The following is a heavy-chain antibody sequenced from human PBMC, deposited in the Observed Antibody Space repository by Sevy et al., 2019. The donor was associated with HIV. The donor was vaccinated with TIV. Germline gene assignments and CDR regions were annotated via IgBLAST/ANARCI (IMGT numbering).Heavy chain of an antibody. CDR2: IYYSGGT. V-gene: IGHV4-30-4*01. CDR3: GRAEWIQLWLEGGNWFDP. Sequence: SETLSLTCTVSGGSISSGDYYWSWIRQPPGKGLEWIGYIYYSGGTYYNPSLKSRITISVDTSKNQFSLKLSSVTAADTAVYYCGRAEWIQLWLEGGNWFDPWGQGTLVTVSS. D-gene: IGHD5-18*01. J-gene: IGHJ5*02. CDR1: GGSISSGDYY.